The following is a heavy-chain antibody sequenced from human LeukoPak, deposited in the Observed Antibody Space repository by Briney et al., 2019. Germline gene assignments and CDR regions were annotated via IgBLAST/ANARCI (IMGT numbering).Heavy chain of an antibody. Sequence: GGSLRLSCAASGFTFSSYAMSWVRQAPGKGLEWVSAISGSGGSTYHADSVKGRFTISRDNSKNTLYLQMNSLRAEDTAVYYCAKVPIGRGYSYGWYFDYWGQGTLVTVSS. CDR2: ISGSGGST. V-gene: IGHV3-23*01. CDR1: GFTFSSYA. CDR3: AKVPIGRGYSYGWYFDY. D-gene: IGHD5-18*01. J-gene: IGHJ4*02.